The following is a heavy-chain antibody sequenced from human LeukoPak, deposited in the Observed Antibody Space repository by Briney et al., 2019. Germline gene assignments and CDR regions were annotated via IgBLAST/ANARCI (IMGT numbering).Heavy chain of an antibody. CDR2: IKQDGSEK. D-gene: IGHD1-26*01. J-gene: IGHJ3*02. Sequence: GGSLRLSCAASGFTFSSYWMSWVRQAPGKGLEWVANIKQDGSEKYYVDSVKGRFTISRDNAKNSLYLQMNSLRAEDTAVYYCARARTRYSGSYGGAFDIWGQGTMVTVS. CDR1: GFTFSSYW. V-gene: IGHV3-7*01. CDR3: ARARTRYSGSYGGAFDI.